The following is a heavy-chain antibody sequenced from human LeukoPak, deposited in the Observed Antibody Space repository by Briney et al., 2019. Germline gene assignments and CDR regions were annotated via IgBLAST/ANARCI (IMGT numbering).Heavy chain of an antibody. J-gene: IGHJ3*02. V-gene: IGHV3-7*01. Sequence: GGSLRLSCAASGFTFSSYWMSWVRQAPGKGLEWVANIKKDGSEKYYVDSVKGRFTISRDNAKNSLYLQMNSLRAEDTAVYYCARPRIAAAGGTFDIWGHGTVVTVSS. CDR3: ARPRIAAAGGTFDI. CDR2: IKKDGSEK. D-gene: IGHD6-13*01. CDR1: GFTFSSYW.